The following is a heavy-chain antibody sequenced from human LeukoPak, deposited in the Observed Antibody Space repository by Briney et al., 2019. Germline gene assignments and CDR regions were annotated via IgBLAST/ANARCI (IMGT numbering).Heavy chain of an antibody. CDR1: GGSISSGGYY. D-gene: IGHD2-2*02. Sequence: PSETLSLTCTVSGGSISSGGYYWSWIRQPPGKGLEWIGYIYHSGSTYYNPSLKSRVTISVDTSKNQFSLKLSSVTAADTAVYYCARHSGPAILQGWGQGTLVTVSS. CDR3: ARHSGPAILQG. CDR2: IYHSGST. J-gene: IGHJ4*02. V-gene: IGHV4-30-2*03.